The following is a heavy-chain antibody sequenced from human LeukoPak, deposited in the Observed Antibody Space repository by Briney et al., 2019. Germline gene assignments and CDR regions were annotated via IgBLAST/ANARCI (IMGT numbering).Heavy chain of an antibody. CDR1: GYTFNNYG. V-gene: IGHV1-18*01. J-gene: IGHJ5*02. CDR3: AKDWHILTGRNCFDP. D-gene: IGHD3-9*01. CDR2: VTSYNGDT. Sequence: ASVKVSCKASGYTFNNYGISWVRRATGQGLEWMGWVTSYNGDTNYAQKFQGRVTMSTDTSTSTAYMELRSLRFDDTAIYYCAKDWHILTGRNCFDPWGQGTLVTVSS.